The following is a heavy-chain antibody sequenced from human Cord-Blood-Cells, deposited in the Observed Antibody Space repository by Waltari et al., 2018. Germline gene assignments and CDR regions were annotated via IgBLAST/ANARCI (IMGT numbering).Heavy chain of an antibody. J-gene: IGHJ4*02. V-gene: IGHV1-8*01. Sequence: QVQLVQSGAEVKKPGASAKVSCKASGYTCTSYDIKWVRQATGQGLEWMGWMNPNSGNTGYAQKFQGRVTMTRNTSISTAYMELSSLRSEDTAVYYCARFPTVAGKALDYWGQGTLVTVSS. CDR3: ARFPTVAGKALDY. CDR1: GYTCTSYD. D-gene: IGHD6-19*01. CDR2: MNPNSGNT.